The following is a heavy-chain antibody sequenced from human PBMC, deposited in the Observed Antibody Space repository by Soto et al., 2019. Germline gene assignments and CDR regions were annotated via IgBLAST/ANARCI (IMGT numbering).Heavy chain of an antibody. CDR3: EKDRGSILYWEGGLDP. J-gene: IGHJ5*02. D-gene: IGHD2-8*02. V-gene: IGHV3-23*01. Sequence: EVQLLESGGGLVQPGGSLRLSCAASGFTFSSYAMSWVRQAPGKGLEWVSAISGSGGSTYYADSVKGRFTISRDNSKNTLYLQMNSLRAEDTAVYYCEKDRGSILYWEGGLDPWGQGTLVTVSS. CDR2: ISGSGGST. CDR1: GFTFSSYA.